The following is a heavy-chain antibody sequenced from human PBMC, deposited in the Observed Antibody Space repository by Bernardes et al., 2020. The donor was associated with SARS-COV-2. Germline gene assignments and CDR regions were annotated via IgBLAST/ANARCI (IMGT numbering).Heavy chain of an antibody. CDR1: GGSISSGKYY. Sequence: SETLSLTCSVSGGSISSGKYYWNWIRQPAGTGLEWIGRIYTGGTTNYSPSLKSRVRMSIDTSKNQFSLKLSSLAAADTAVYYCAREAAVGPYANPNNDFYDGLDLWGRGNKVTVSS. V-gene: IGHV4-61*02. D-gene: IGHD1-20*01. CDR3: AREAAVGPYANPNNDFYDGLDL. J-gene: IGHJ6*02. CDR2: IYTGGTT.